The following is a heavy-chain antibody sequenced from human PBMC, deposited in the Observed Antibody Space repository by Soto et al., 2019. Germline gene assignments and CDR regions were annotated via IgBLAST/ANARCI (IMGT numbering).Heavy chain of an antibody. D-gene: IGHD2-21*02. Sequence: GGSLRLSCAASGFTFSSYWMHWVRQAPGKGLVWVSRINSDGSSTSYADSVKGRFTISRDNAKNTLYLQMNSLRAEDTAVYYCARWDPDYCGGDCIGHYYGMDVWGQGTTVTVSS. V-gene: IGHV3-74*01. CDR2: INSDGSST. CDR1: GFTFSSYW. J-gene: IGHJ6*02. CDR3: ARWDPDYCGGDCIGHYYGMDV.